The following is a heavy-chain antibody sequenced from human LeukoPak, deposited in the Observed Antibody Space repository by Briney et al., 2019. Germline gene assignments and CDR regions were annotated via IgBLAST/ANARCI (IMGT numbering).Heavy chain of an antibody. V-gene: IGHV1-2*02. D-gene: IGHD3-10*01. CDR2: INPNSGGT. CDR1: GYTFTSYY. Sequence: ASVKVSCKASGYTFTSYYMHWVRQAPGQGLEWMGWINPNSGGTNYAQKFQGRVTMTRDTSISTAYMELSRLRSDDTAVYYCARDSYYGSGSYWQPNYWGQGTLVTVSS. J-gene: IGHJ4*02. CDR3: ARDSYYGSGSYWQPNY.